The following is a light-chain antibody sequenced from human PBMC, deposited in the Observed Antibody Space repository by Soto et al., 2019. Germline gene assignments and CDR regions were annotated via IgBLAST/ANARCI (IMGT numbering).Light chain of an antibody. Sequence: EIELTQSPATLSLSPGERATLSCRASQSVSSYLAWYQQKPGQAPRLLIYDASSRATGIPARFSGSGSGTDFTLTISSLEPEDFAIYYCQQRTNWPYFGPGTKVDIK. V-gene: IGKV3-11*01. CDR1: QSVSSY. J-gene: IGKJ3*01. CDR2: DAS. CDR3: QQRTNWPY.